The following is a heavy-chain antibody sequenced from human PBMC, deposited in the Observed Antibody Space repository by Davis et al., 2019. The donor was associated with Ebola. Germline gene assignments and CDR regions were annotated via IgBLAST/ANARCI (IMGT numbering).Heavy chain of an antibody. J-gene: IGHJ6*02. V-gene: IGHV4-34*01. Sequence: MPSETLSLTCTVSGGSISSYYWSWIRQPPGKGLEWIGEINHSGSTNYNPSLKSRVTISVDTSKNQFSLKLSSVTAADTAVYYCARGVGYYYDSSGYYSPYYYYGMDVWGQGTTVTVSS. D-gene: IGHD3-22*01. CDR3: ARGVGYYYDSSGYYSPYYYYGMDV. CDR2: INHSGST. CDR1: GGSISSYY.